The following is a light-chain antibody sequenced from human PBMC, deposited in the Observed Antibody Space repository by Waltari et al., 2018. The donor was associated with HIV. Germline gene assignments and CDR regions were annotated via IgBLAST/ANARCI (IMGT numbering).Light chain of an antibody. CDR3: QQYIGSPRT. J-gene: IGKJ1*01. CDR2: GAS. Sequence: EIALTQSPGTLSLSPGERATLSCRASQTISSTYLAWYQQKPGQAPRLLIYGASNRATGIPDRCSGSGSGTDFTLTISSREPEDCAVYYCQQYIGSPRTFGQGTKVELK. V-gene: IGKV3-20*01. CDR1: QTISSTY.